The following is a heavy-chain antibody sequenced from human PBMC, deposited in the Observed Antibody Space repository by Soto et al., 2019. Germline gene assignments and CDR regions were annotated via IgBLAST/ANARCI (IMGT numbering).Heavy chain of an antibody. Sequence: QVQLVQSGAEVKKRGSSVKVSCKASGGTFSNYALDWVRQAPGQGLEWMGGIIPIFGTVRHAQNFQGRVTITADESTATAYMELSSLRSEDSAMYYCATGGERDYYDTSGWRWGQGTLVTVSS. CDR3: ATGGERDYYDTSGWR. CDR2: IIPIFGTV. J-gene: IGHJ1*01. V-gene: IGHV1-69*12. CDR1: GGTFSNYA. D-gene: IGHD3-22*01.